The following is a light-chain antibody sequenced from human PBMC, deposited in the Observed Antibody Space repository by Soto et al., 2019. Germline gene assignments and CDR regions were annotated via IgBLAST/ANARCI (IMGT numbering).Light chain of an antibody. J-gene: IGLJ1*01. CDR3: AAWDDSFDEYV. V-gene: IGLV1-44*01. CDR2: NNF. Sequence: QLVLTQPPSASGTPGQRVSISCSGSASNIGSKTVTWYQQLPGTAPKLLIYNNFQRPSGVPARFSASRSGTSASLAISGLQSEDEADYYCAAWDDSFDEYVFGTGTKVTVL. CDR1: ASNIGSKT.